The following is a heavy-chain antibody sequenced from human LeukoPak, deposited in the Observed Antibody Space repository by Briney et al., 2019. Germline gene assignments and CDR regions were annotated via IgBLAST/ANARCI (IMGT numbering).Heavy chain of an antibody. V-gene: IGHV1-69*01. CDR3: ARGGQVEMATFL. CDR2: IIPIFGTA. CDR1: GGTFSSYA. D-gene: IGHD5-24*01. J-gene: IGHJ6*04. Sequence: ASVKVSCKASGGTFSSYAISWVRQAPGQGLEWMGGIIPIFGTANYAQKFQGRVTITADESTSTAYMELSSLRSEDTAVYYCARGGQVEMATFLWGKGTTVTVSS.